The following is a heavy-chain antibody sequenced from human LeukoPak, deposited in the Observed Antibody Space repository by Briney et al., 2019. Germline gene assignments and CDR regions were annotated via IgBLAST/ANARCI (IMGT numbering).Heavy chain of an antibody. J-gene: IGHJ4*02. V-gene: IGHV3-21*01. CDR1: GFTFSSYS. CDR2: ISSSSSYI. D-gene: IGHD3-10*01. Sequence: PGGSLRLSCAASGFTFSSYSMNWIRQAPGKGLEWVSSISSSSSYIYYADSVKGRFTISRDNAKNSLYLQMNSLRAEDTAVYYCARDGYGSGRRMFDYWGQGTLVTVSS. CDR3: ARDGYGSGRRMFDY.